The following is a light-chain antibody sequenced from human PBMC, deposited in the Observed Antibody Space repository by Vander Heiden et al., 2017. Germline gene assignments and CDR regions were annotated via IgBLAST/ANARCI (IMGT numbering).Light chain of an antibody. V-gene: IGLV3-21*02. Sequence: SYVLTQPPSVSVAPGQTARITCGGNNIGSKGVHWYQQKPGQAPMLVVYDDSDRPSGIPERFSGSNSGNTATLTISRVEAGDEADYYCQVWDSNSDHPIFGGGTKLTVL. J-gene: IGLJ2*01. CDR3: QVWDSNSDHPI. CDR2: DDS. CDR1: NIGSKG.